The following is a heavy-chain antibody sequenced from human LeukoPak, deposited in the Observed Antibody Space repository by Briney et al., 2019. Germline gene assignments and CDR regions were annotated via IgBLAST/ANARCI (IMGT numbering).Heavy chain of an antibody. D-gene: IGHD6-13*01. V-gene: IGHV3-30*04. CDR1: GLTFSSYA. Sequence: PGRSLRLSCAASGLTFSSYAMHWVRQAPGKGLEWVAFIRYDGGNKYYADSVKGRFTISRDNAKNSLYLQMNSLRAEDTAVYYCARGSAAAGTAYYFDYWGQGTLVTVSS. CDR3: ARGSAAAGTAYYFDY. J-gene: IGHJ4*02. CDR2: IRYDGGNK.